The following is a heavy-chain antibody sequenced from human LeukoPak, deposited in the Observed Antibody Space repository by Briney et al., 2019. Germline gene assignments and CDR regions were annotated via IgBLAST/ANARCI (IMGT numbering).Heavy chain of an antibody. CDR1: GDSISSNY. J-gene: IGHJ3*02. V-gene: IGHV4-59*01. CDR2: IYHSGST. D-gene: IGHD6-19*01. CDR3: VRGHLVGGWFKYDAFDI. Sequence: SETLSLTCTVSGDSISSNYWSWIRQPPGKGLEWIGYIYHSGSTSYNPSLKSRVTISLDTSKKHFSLKLSSVTAADTAIYYCVRGHLVGGWFKYDAFDIWGQGTVVTVSS.